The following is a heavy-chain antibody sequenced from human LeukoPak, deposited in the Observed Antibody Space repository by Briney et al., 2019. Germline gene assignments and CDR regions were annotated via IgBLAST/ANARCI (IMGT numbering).Heavy chain of an antibody. V-gene: IGHV4-34*01. D-gene: IGHD6-19*01. CDR1: GGSFRNYY. CDR2: INHSGST. J-gene: IGHJ4*02. Sequence: PSETLSLTCAVYGGSFRNYYWSWIRQPPGKGLEWIGEINHSGSTKYNPSLKSRVTISVDRSKNQFSLKLSSVTAADTAVYYCARKTYSSGWYFDYWGQGTLVTVSS. CDR3: ARKTYSSGWYFDY.